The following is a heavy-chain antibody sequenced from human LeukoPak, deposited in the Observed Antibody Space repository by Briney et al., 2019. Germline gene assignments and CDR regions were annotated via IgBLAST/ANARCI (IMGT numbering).Heavy chain of an antibody. CDR1: GFTFSSYG. J-gene: IGHJ4*02. CDR2: IRYDGSNK. V-gene: IGHV3-30*02. CDR3: ARDYDFWSGFVGY. D-gene: IGHD3-3*01. Sequence: PGGSLRLSCAASGFTFSSYGMHWVRQAPGKGLEWMAFIRYDGSNKYYADSVKGRFTISRDNSKNTLYLQMNSLRAEDTAVYYCARDYDFWSGFVGYWGQGTLVTVSS.